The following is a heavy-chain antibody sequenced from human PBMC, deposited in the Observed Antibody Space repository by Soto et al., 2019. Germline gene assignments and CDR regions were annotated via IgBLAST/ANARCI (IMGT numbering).Heavy chain of an antibody. Sequence: QVQLQESGPGLVKPSQTLSLTCTVSGGSISTRDYFWGWVRQHPGKGLEWIGYIFYSGSTYYNPSLQSRLTISVDTSKNQFSLRLASVTAADTAVYYCARDSTMTSTWRGLDVWSQGTTVTVSS. CDR1: GGSISTRDYF. CDR2: IFYSGST. D-gene: IGHD5-12*01. CDR3: ARDSTMTSTWRGLDV. V-gene: IGHV4-31*03. J-gene: IGHJ6*02.